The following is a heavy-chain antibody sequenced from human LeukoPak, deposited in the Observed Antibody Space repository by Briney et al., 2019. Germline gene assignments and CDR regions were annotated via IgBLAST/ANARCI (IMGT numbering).Heavy chain of an antibody. CDR3: ARNLYYYGSGSYNLFDY. J-gene: IGHJ4*02. CDR1: GYTFTGYG. V-gene: IGHV1-18*01. D-gene: IGHD3-10*01. Sequence: AASVKVSCKASGYTFTGYGISWVRQAPGQGLEWMGWISAYNGNTNYAQKLQGRVTMTTDTSTSTAYMELRSLRSDDTAVYYCARNLYYYGSGSYNLFDYWGQGTLVTVSS. CDR2: ISAYNGNT.